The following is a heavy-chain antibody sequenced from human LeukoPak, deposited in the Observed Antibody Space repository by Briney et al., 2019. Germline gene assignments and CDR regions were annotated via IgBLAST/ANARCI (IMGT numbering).Heavy chain of an antibody. J-gene: IGHJ6*03. CDR3: ARVDCSSTSCLYYYYYYMDV. CDR1: GYTFTSYG. CDR2: ISAYNGNT. Sequence: ASVKVSCKASGYTFTSYGISWVRQAPGQGLEWMGWISAYNGNTNYAQKLQGRVTMTTDTSTSTAYMELRSLRSDDTAVYYCARVDCSSTSCLYYYYYYMDVWGKGATVTVSS. D-gene: IGHD2-2*01. V-gene: IGHV1-18*01.